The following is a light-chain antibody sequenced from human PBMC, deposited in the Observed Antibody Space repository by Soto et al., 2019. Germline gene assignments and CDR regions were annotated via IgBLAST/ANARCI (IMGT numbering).Light chain of an antibody. CDR2: AAS. CDR1: QSISNY. Sequence: DIQMTQSPLSLSASVGDRVTIACRASQSISNYLVWYQQKSGKAPKLLIYAASSLQSGVPSRFSGSGSGTEFKLTNSSLQPEDFATYYCQQSYSTLSYTFGQVTKLEIK. J-gene: IGKJ2*01. CDR3: QQSYSTLSYT. V-gene: IGKV1-39*01.